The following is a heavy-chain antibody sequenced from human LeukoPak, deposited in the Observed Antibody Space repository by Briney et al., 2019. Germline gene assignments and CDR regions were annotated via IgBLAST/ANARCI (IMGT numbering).Heavy chain of an antibody. Sequence: SETLSLICTVSGGSMTGYYWNWIRQPPGKGLEWVGYVHSNGRTTSSPSVRSRLSMSVDASKNEFSLRVNSVIAADTAVYYCTRWGGEPHLPFDYWGQGILVSASS. V-gene: IGHV4-59*01. CDR1: GGSMTGYY. D-gene: IGHD3-16*01. J-gene: IGHJ4*02. CDR3: TRWGGEPHLPFDY. CDR2: VHSNGRT.